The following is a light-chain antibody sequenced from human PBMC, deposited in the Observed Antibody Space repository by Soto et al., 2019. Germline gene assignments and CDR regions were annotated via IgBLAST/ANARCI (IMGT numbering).Light chain of an antibody. CDR1: TSNIGNNY. Sequence: QSVLTQPPSVSAAAGQEVTISCSGSTSNIGNNYVSWYQQLPGTAPKLLIYDDNKRPSGIPDRFSGSKSGTSATLGITGLQTADEADYYCGTWDNNLSPHVVFGGGTKLTVL. CDR3: GTWDNNLSPHVV. CDR2: DDN. J-gene: IGLJ2*01. V-gene: IGLV1-51*01.